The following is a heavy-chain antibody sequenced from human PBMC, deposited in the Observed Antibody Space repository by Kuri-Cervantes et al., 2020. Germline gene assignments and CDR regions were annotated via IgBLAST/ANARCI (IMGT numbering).Heavy chain of an antibody. CDR3: ARVGTLAAAGTLDY. D-gene: IGHD6-13*01. CDR1: GFTFSSYW. Sequence: GGSLRLSCAASGFTFSSYWMHWVRQAPGKGLVWVSRINSDGSSTSYADSVKGRFTISRDNAKNSLYLQMNSLRAEDTAMYYCARVGTLAAAGTLDYWGQGTLVTVSS. V-gene: IGHV3-74*01. J-gene: IGHJ4*02. CDR2: INSDGSST.